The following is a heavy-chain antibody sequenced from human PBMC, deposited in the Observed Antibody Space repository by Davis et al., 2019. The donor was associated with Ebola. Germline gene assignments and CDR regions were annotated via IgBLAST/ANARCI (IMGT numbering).Heavy chain of an antibody. J-gene: IGHJ6*02. CDR3: ARYDYVWGSYRDYGMDV. CDR1: GYTFTSYA. D-gene: IGHD3-16*02. Sequence: ASVKVSCKASGYTFTSYAMHWVRQAPGQRLEWMGWINPNSGGTNYAQKFQGWVTMTRDTSISTAYMELSRLRSDDTAVYYCARYDYVWGSYRDYGMDVWGQGTTVTVSS. V-gene: IGHV1-2*04. CDR2: INPNSGGT.